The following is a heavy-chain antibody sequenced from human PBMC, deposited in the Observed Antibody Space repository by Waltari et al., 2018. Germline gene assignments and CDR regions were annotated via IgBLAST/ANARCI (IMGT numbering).Heavy chain of an antibody. V-gene: IGHV4-34*01. CDR1: GGSFSGYY. J-gene: IGHJ5*02. D-gene: IGHD3-22*01. CDR3: AREGFYYDSSGYYYHGWFDP. CDR2: INHSGST. Sequence: QVQLQQWGAGLLKPSETLSLTCAVYGGSFSGYYWSWIRQPPGKGLEWIGEINHSGSTNYNPSLKSRVTISVDTSKNQFSLKLSSVTAADTAVYYCAREGFYYDSSGYYYHGWFDPWGQGTLVIVSS.